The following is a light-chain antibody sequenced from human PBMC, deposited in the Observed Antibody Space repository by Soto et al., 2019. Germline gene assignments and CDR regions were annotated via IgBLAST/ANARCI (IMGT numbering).Light chain of an antibody. CDR3: SSYTSSSTWL. Sequence: QSALTQPASVSGSPGQSITISCTGTSSDVGAYNYVSWYQQHPGKAPKLMIYEVSNRPSGVSNRFSGSKSANTASLTSSGLQAGDEADYYCSSYTSSSTWLFGGGTKLTVL. CDR1: SSDVGAYNY. J-gene: IGLJ3*02. V-gene: IGLV2-14*03. CDR2: EVS.